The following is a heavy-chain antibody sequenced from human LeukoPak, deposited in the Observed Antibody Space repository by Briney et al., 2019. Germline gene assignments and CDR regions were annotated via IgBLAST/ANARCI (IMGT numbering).Heavy chain of an antibody. CDR1: GFTFSSYE. Sequence: PGGSLRLSCAASGFTFSSYEMNWARQAPGKGLEWVSYISSSGSTIYYADSVKGRFTISRDNAKNSLYLQMNSLRAEDTAVYYCARDAGATTDYYYGMDVWGQGTTVTVSS. V-gene: IGHV3-48*03. D-gene: IGHD1-26*01. CDR2: ISSSGSTI. J-gene: IGHJ6*02. CDR3: ARDAGATTDYYYGMDV.